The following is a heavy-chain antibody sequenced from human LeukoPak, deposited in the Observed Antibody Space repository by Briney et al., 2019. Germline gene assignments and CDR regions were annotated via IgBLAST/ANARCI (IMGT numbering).Heavy chain of an antibody. V-gene: IGHV3-7*01. Sequence: PGGSLRLSCAASGITFSGYWVSWVRQAPGKGLEWVANMKQDGSEKYYVDSVKGRFTISRDNAKNSLYLQMNSLRAEDTAVYYCARDLGHSGYDLYDYWGQGTLVTVSS. D-gene: IGHD5-12*01. CDR2: MKQDGSEK. J-gene: IGHJ4*02. CDR1: GITFSGYW. CDR3: ARDLGHSGYDLYDY.